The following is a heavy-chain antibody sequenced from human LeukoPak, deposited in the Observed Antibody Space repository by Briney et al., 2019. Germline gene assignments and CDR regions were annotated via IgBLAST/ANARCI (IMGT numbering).Heavy chain of an antibody. CDR1: GFTFSSYN. V-gene: IGHV3-21*01. Sequence: GGSLRLSCAASGFTFSSYNMNWVRQAPGRGLEWVSCISDRSNYIYYADSVKGRFTISRDNAKNSLYLELNSLRAEDTAVYHCVRDSDTYGDHTTRRFDYWGQGTLVTVSS. J-gene: IGHJ4*02. CDR3: VRDSDTYGDHTTRRFDY. D-gene: IGHD4-17*01. CDR2: ISDRSNYI.